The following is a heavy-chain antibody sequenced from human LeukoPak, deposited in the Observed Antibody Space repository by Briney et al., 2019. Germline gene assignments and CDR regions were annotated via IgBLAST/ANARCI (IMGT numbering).Heavy chain of an antibody. Sequence: PSETLSLTCAVYGGSFSGYYWSWIRQPPGKGLEWIGEINHSGSTNYNPSLKSRVTISINTSKNQFSLKLSSVTATDTAVYYCARKPFSKITHPSPWDYWGQGTLVTVSS. J-gene: IGHJ4*02. CDR1: GGSFSGYY. V-gene: IGHV4-34*01. CDR2: INHSGST. D-gene: IGHD3-16*01. CDR3: ARKPFSKITHPSPWDY.